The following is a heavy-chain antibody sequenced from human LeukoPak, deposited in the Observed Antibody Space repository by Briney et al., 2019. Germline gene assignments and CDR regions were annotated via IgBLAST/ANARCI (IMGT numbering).Heavy chain of an antibody. CDR2: ISGDGDST. V-gene: IGHV3-43*02. Sequence: GSLKLSCVASGFTFSTYAMSWVRQAPGKGLEWVSLISGDGDSTSYADSVKGRFTISRDNSKNSLYLQMNSLRTEDTALYYCAKGNERRTFDIWGQGTMVTVSS. CDR3: AKGNERRTFDI. J-gene: IGHJ3*02. CDR1: GFTFSTYA.